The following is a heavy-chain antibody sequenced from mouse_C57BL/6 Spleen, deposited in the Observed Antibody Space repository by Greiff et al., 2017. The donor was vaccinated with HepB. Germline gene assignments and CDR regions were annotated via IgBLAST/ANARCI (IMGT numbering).Heavy chain of an antibody. CDR3: ARPHGDYGSSPYAMDY. Sequence: VQLQESDAELVKPGASVKISCKVSGYTFTDHTIHWMKQRPEQGLEWIGYIYPRDGSTKYNEKFKGKATLTADKSSSTAYMQLNSLTSEDSAVYFCARPHGDYGSSPYAMDYWGQGTSVTVSS. J-gene: IGHJ4*01. D-gene: IGHD1-1*01. CDR2: IYPRDGST. V-gene: IGHV1-78*01. CDR1: GYTFTDHT.